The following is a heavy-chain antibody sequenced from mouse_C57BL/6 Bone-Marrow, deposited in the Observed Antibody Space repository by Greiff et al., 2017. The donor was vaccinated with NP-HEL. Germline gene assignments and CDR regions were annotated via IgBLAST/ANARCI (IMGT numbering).Heavy chain of an antibody. Sequence: EVHLVESGGGLVQPGGSLGLSCAASGFTFTDYYMSWVRQPPGKALEWLGFIRNKANGYTTEYSASVKGRFTISRDNSQSILYLQMNALRAEDSATYYCARYRGYGSSYEYFDVWGTGTTVTVSS. D-gene: IGHD1-1*01. CDR2: IRNKANGYTT. CDR1: GFTFTDYY. V-gene: IGHV7-3*01. CDR3: ARYRGYGSSYEYFDV. J-gene: IGHJ1*03.